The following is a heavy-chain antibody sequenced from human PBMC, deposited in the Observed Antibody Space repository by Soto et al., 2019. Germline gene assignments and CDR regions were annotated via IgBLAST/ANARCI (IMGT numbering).Heavy chain of an antibody. CDR1: GYIFVNYG. V-gene: IGHV1-18*01. J-gene: IGHJ6*02. Sequence: QVQLVQSGDEVRKPGSSVKVSCKASGYIFVNYGIAWVRQAPGQGLEWMGWISPYSGNTHYASKVQGRRTMYTXTXPSTAYMDLGTLTSDDTAVYYCAMVDNYVTPTPQDVWGQGTTVTVSS. CDR3: AMVDNYVTPTPQDV. CDR2: ISPYSGNT. D-gene: IGHD3-16*01.